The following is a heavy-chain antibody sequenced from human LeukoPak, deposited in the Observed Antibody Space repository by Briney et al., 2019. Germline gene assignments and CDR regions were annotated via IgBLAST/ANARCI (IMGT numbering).Heavy chain of an antibody. CDR2: INPNSGDT. CDR1: GYTFIGYY. D-gene: IGHD1-26*01. CDR3: ARGSTVGATESLGFDY. V-gene: IGHV1-2*02. J-gene: IGHJ4*02. Sequence: GASVRVSCKASGYTFIGYYIHWVRQAPGQGLEWMGWINPNSGDTHFAQKFQGRVTMTRDTSISTAYMELSMVRSDDTAMYYCARGSTVGATESLGFDYWGQGNPVTVSS.